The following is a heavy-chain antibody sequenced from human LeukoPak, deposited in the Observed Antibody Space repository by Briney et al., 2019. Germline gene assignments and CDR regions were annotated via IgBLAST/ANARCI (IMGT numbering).Heavy chain of an antibody. J-gene: IGHJ6*03. CDR3: AKANYYGSGSYYYYYYYMDV. D-gene: IGHD3-10*01. CDR1: GFTFSSYA. Sequence: GGSLRLSCAASGFTFSSYAMHWVRQAPGKGLEWVAVISYDGSNKYYADSVKGRFTISRDNSKNTLYLQMNSLRAEDTAVYYCAKANYYGSGSYYYYYYYMDVWGKGTTVTVSS. V-gene: IGHV3-30*04. CDR2: ISYDGSNK.